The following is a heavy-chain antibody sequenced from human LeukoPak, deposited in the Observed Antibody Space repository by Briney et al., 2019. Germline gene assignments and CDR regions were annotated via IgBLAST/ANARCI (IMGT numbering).Heavy chain of an antibody. J-gene: IGHJ4*02. CDR3: VRGGDY. Sequence: GGSLRLSCAGSGFTFSSYWMSWVRQAPGKGLEWVANIKQDGSEKYYVDSVKGRFTISRDNAKNSLYLEMNSLRAKDTAVYYCVRGGDYWGQGTLVTVSS. CDR2: IKQDGSEK. V-gene: IGHV3-7*01. CDR1: GFTFSSYW.